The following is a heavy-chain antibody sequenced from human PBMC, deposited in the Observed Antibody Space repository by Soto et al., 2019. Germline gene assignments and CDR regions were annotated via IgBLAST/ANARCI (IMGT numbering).Heavy chain of an antibody. CDR1: GFTFSSYG. CDR2: LWCDGSNK. CDR3: ARDGASGSYFGMDV. Sequence: QVQLVESGGGVVQPGRSLRLSCAASGFTFSSYGMHWVRQAPGKGLEWVAVLWCDGSNKYFADSVKGRFTISRDNSKNTLYLQMNSLRAEDTAVYYCARDGASGSYFGMDVWVQGTTVTVSS. V-gene: IGHV3-33*01. D-gene: IGHD1-26*01. J-gene: IGHJ6*02.